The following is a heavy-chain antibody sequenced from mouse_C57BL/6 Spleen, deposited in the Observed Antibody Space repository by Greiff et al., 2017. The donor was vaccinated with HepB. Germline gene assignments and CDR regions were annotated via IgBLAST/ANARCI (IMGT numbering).Heavy chain of an antibody. D-gene: IGHD2-12*01. CDR3: ARHYRDWYFDV. CDR1: GYAFSSYW. CDR2: IYPGDGDT. Sequence: VQLQESGAELVKPGASVKISCKASGYAFSSYWMNWVKQRPGKGLEWIGQIYPGDGDTNYNGKFKGKATLTADKSSSTAYMQLSSLTSEDSAVYFCARHYRDWYFDVWGTGTTVTVSS. V-gene: IGHV1-80*01. J-gene: IGHJ1*03.